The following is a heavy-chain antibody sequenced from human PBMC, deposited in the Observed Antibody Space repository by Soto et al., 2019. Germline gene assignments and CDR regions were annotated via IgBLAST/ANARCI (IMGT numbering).Heavy chain of an antibody. Sequence: ASVKVSCKVSGYTLTELSMHWVRQAPGKGLEWMGGFDPEDGETIYAQKFQGRVTMTEDTSTDTAYMELSSLRSEDTAVYYCATDPVGVTNWNCYYYYGMDVWGQGTTVTVSS. CDR2: FDPEDGET. V-gene: IGHV1-24*01. CDR3: ATDPVGVTNWNCYYYYGMDV. J-gene: IGHJ6*02. CDR1: GYTLTELS. D-gene: IGHD1-26*01.